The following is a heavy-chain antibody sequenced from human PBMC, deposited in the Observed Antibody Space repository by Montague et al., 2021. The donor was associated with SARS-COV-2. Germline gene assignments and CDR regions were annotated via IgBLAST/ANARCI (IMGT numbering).Heavy chain of an antibody. V-gene: IGHV4-39*07. CDR1: GGSISSSSYY. Sequence: SETLSLTCTVSGGSISSSSYYWGWIRQPPGKGLEWIGSIYYSGSTYYXXXLKSRVTMSVDTSKNQFSLKLSSVTAADTAVYYCARVGRQQLVRLSGMDVWGQGTTVTVSS. CDR3: ARVGRQQLVRLSGMDV. J-gene: IGHJ6*02. CDR2: IYYSGST. D-gene: IGHD6-13*01.